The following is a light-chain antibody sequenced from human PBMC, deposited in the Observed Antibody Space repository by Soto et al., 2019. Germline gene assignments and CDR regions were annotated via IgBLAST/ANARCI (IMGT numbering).Light chain of an antibody. CDR1: RSDVGGYDN. CDR2: DVS. CDR3: SSYTSNKTLV. V-gene: IGLV2-14*01. J-gene: IGLJ1*01. Sequence: QSALTQPASVSGSPGQSITISCTGTRSDVGGYDNVSWYQQHPGKAPKLMIYDVSNRPSGVSDRFSGSKSGNTASLTISGLQAEDVAYYYCSSYTSNKTLVFGTGTKLTVL.